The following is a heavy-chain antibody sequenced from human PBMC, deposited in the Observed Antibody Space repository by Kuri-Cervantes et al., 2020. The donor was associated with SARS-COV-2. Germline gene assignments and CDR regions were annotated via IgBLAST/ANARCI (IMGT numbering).Heavy chain of an antibody. CDR3: YCAPKEGFDS. V-gene: IGHV1-8*01. D-gene: IGHD2-21*01. CDR2: VKTNSGNT. CDR1: ETTFPNYD. J-gene: IGHJ4*02. Sequence: ASVKVSCKAPETTFPNYDINWVRQATGQGLEWMGKVKTNSGNTLYAQIFQGRVTMTRDTSTSTVYLELSSLTSEDTAIYYCYCAPKEGFDSWGQGTLVTVSS.